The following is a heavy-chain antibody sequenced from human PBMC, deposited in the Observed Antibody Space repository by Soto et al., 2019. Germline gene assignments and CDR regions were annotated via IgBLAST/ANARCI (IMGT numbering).Heavy chain of an antibody. Sequence: SETPSLTCAVYGGSFSGYYWSWFRQPPGKGLEWIGEINHRGRTNYNPSLKSRVTISVDTSKNQISLKLSSVSAADTAVYHCARLPGSGSYFDYWGQGTLVTVSS. CDR2: INHRGRT. CDR1: GGSFSGYY. V-gene: IGHV4-34*01. J-gene: IGHJ4*02. CDR3: ARLPGSGSYFDY. D-gene: IGHD1-26*01.